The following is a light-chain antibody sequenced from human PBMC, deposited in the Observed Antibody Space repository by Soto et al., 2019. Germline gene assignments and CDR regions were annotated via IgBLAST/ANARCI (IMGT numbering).Light chain of an antibody. J-gene: IGKJ1*01. CDR1: KSFRSSY. CDR2: VES. Sequence: EKVLPQSPPTLYMYPGKRATLSCSASKSFRSSYLAWYQQKPGQAPRLLIYVESSRATDNSDRFSGCGSGTDFTPTIIGLGPGEVAVYYFHKNARSPWRLGQGTKV. CDR3: HKNARSPWR. V-gene: IGKV3-20*01.